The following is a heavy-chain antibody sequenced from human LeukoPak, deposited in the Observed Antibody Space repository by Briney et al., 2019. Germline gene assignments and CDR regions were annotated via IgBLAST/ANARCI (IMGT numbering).Heavy chain of an antibody. J-gene: IGHJ4*02. V-gene: IGHV5-51*01. CDR1: GYSFTSYW. CDR2: IYPGDSDT. Sequence: GESLKISCKGSGYSFTSYWIGWVRQMPGKGLEWMGIIYPGDSDTRYSPSFQGQVTISADKSITTAYLQWSSLKASDTAMYYCARLEYYYGSGSYYLDYWGQGTLVTVSS. D-gene: IGHD3-10*01. CDR3: ARLEYYYGSGSYYLDY.